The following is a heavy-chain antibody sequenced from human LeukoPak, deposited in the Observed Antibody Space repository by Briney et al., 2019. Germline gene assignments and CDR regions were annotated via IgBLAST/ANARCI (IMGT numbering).Heavy chain of an antibody. Sequence: PSETLSPTCTVSGGSISSYYWSWIRQPPGKGQEWIGYIYYSGSTNYNPSLKSRVTISVDTSKNQFSLKLSSVTAADTAVYYCASLIRVSYLPCFDYWGQGTVVTVSS. CDR1: GGSISSYY. D-gene: IGHD1-26*01. CDR2: IYYSGST. V-gene: IGHV4-59*01. J-gene: IGHJ4*02. CDR3: ASLIRVSYLPCFDY.